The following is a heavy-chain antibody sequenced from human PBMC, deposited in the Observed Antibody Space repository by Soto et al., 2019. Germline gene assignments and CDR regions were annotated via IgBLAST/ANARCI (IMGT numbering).Heavy chain of an antibody. CDR3: AKDAVGATIHPSCFDP. V-gene: IGHV3-9*01. CDR1: GFTFDDYA. D-gene: IGHD1-26*01. CDR2: ISWNSGSI. J-gene: IGHJ5*02. Sequence: GGSLRLSCAASGFTFDDYAMHWVRQAPGKGLEWVSGISWNSGSIGYADSVKGRFTISRDNAKNSLYLQMNSLRAEDTALYYCAKDAVGATIHPSCFDPWGQGTLVTVSS.